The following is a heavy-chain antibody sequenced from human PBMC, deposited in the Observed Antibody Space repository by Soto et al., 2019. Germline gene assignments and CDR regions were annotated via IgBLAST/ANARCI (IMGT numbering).Heavy chain of an antibody. Sequence: GGSLRLSCAASGFTFSSYGMHWVRQAPGKGLEWVAVIWYDGSNKYYADSVKGRFTISRDNSKNTLYLQMNSLRAEDTAVYYCAITLRDGYNLDAFDIWGQGTMVTVSS. V-gene: IGHV3-33*01. D-gene: IGHD5-12*01. J-gene: IGHJ3*02. CDR3: AITLRDGYNLDAFDI. CDR1: GFTFSSYG. CDR2: IWYDGSNK.